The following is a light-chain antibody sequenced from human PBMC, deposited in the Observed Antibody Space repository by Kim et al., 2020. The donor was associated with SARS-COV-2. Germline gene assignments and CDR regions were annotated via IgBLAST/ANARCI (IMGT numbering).Light chain of an antibody. Sequence: QSITRACSGTANDIGAYIWVSWYQQHPGEAPELILFDVTYRSSGVSSRFSGSKSGNTASLTISGLQAEDEADYYCSSFRSGSTLVLFGGGTKVTVL. CDR3: SSFRSGSTLVL. CDR2: DVT. J-gene: IGLJ3*02. CDR1: ANDIGAYIW. V-gene: IGLV2-14*03.